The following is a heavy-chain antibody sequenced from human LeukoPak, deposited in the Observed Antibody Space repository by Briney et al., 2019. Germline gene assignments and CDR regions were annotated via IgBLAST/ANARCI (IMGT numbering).Heavy chain of an antibody. D-gene: IGHD3-3*01. V-gene: IGHV1-8*02. CDR3: ARGDVLRFLEWLPPPNGMDV. CDR1: GYTFTGYY. CDR2: INPNSGNT. Sequence: GASVKVSCKASGYTFTGYYMHWVRQAPGQGLEWMGWINPNSGNTGYAQKFQGRVTMTRNTSISTAYMELSSLRSEDTAVYYCARGDVLRFLEWLPPPNGMDVWGQGTTVTVSS. J-gene: IGHJ6*02.